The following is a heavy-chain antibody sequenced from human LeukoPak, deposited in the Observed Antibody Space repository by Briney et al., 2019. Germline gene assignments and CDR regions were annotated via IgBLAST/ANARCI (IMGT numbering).Heavy chain of an antibody. V-gene: IGHV1-69*05. D-gene: IGHD3-3*01. CDR2: IIPIFGTA. CDR3: ARAPYDFWSGYYPSEGYYYYMDV. CDR1: GYTFTGYY. J-gene: IGHJ6*03. Sequence: ASVKVSCKASGYTFTGYYMHWVRQAPGQGLEWMGGIIPIFGTANYAQKFQGRVTITTDESTSTAYMELSSLRSEDTAVYYCARAPYDFWSGYYPSEGYYYYMDVWGKGTTVTVSS.